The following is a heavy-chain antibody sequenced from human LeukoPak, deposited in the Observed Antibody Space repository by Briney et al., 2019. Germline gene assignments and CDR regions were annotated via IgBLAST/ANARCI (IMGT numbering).Heavy chain of an antibody. CDR1: GGSISSSNSY. J-gene: IGHJ4*02. Sequence: SETLSLTCTVSGGSISSSNSYRGWIRQPPGKGLEWIGTLSYSGSTYYNPSLKSRITISVDTSKSQFSLRLSSVTAADTALYYCARHIQGANVCDYWGQGTLVTVPS. CDR2: LSYSGST. CDR3: ARHIQGANVCDY. D-gene: IGHD2-21*01. V-gene: IGHV4-39*01.